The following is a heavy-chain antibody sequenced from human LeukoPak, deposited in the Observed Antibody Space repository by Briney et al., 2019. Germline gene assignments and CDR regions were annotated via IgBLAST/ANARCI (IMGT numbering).Heavy chain of an antibody. CDR1: GYTFTSYY. J-gene: IGHJ5*02. CDR2: INPSGGST. Sequence: ASVKVSCKASGYTFTSYYMHWVRQAPGQGLEWMGIINPSGGSTSYAQKFQGRVTMTRDTSTSTVYMELSSLRSEDTAVYYCARGLQWELGGDWFDPWGQGTLVTVSS. V-gene: IGHV1-46*01. CDR3: ARGLQWELGGDWFDP. D-gene: IGHD1-26*01.